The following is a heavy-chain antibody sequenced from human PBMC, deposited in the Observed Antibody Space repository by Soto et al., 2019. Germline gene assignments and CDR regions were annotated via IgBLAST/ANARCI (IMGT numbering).Heavy chain of an antibody. D-gene: IGHD1-1*01. CDR3: ARASRYYWNYVMY. J-gene: IGHJ4*02. V-gene: IGHV1-18*01. CDR1: CSPFSNES. Sequence: ASEKVSSKASCSPFSNESITWVRQAQGQVLEWKGWVSVYNGNTNFVQMFKGRVTMTTDTCTSTAYVEVRSLRYDDTAVYFCARASRYYWNYVMYWGQGTPVTFS. CDR2: VSVYNGNT.